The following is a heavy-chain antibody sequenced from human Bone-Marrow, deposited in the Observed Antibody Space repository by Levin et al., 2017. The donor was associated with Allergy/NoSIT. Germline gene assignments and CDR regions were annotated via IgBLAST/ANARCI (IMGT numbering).Heavy chain of an antibody. D-gene: IGHD3-10*01. CDR2: IKEDGSEK. CDR1: GFDFSIYW. Sequence: GESLKISCTASGFDFSIYWMSWVRQAPGKGLEWVANIKEDGSEKYYVDSLKGRFAISRDNAKNSLYLQMNGLRGEETAVYYCARDTGNPYYYYGMDVWGQGTAVTVSS. V-gene: IGHV3-7*01. CDR3: ARDTGNPYYYYGMDV. J-gene: IGHJ6*02.